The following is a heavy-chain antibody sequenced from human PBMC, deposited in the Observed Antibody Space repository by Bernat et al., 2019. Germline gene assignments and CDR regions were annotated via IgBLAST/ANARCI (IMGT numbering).Heavy chain of an antibody. Sequence: EVQLLESGGGLVQPGGSLRLSCAASGFTFSSYAMSWVRQAPGKGLEWVSAISGSGGSTYYADSVKGRFTISRDNSKNTLYLQMNSLRAEDTAVYYCAKDRIVVVIGSDYWGQVTLVTVSS. V-gene: IGHV3-23*01. CDR3: AKDRIVVVIGSDY. CDR1: GFTFSSYA. D-gene: IGHD3-22*01. J-gene: IGHJ4*02. CDR2: ISGSGGST.